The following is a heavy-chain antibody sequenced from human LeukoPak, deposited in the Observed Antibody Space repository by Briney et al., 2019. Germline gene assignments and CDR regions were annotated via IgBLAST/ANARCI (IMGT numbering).Heavy chain of an antibody. CDR1: GFTFSSYS. Sequence: GGSLRLSCAASGFTFSSYSMNWVRQAPGKGLEWVSSISSSSSYIYYADSVKGRFTISRDNAKNSLYLQMNSLRAEDTAVYYCASDGGGATGLDVWGKGTTVTISS. V-gene: IGHV3-21*01. D-gene: IGHD1-26*01. J-gene: IGHJ6*04. CDR3: ASDGGGATGLDV. CDR2: ISSSSSYI.